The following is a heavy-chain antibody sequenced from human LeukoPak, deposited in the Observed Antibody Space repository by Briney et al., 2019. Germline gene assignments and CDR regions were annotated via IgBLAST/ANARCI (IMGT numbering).Heavy chain of an antibody. V-gene: IGHV4-59*11. J-gene: IGHJ6*03. CDR1: GGSISSHY. D-gene: IGHD4-17*01. CDR2: IYYSGST. CDR3: ARRNYGEVGYYYYMDV. Sequence: PSETLSLTRTVSGGSISSHYWSWIRQPPGKGREGIGYIYYSGSTNYNPSLQRRVTISVDTSKNQFSLKLSSVTAADTAVYYCARRNYGEVGYYYYMDVWGKGTTVTVSS.